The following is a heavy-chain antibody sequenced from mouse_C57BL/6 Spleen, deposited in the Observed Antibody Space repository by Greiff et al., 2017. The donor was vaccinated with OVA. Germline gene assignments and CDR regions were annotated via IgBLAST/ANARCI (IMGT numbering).Heavy chain of an antibody. V-gene: IGHV5-6*01. J-gene: IGHJ1*03. Sequence: EVMLVESGGDLVKPGGSLKFSCAASGFTFSSYGMSWVRQTPDKRLEWVATISSGGSYTYYPDSVKGRFTISRDNAKNTLYLQMSSLKSEDTAMYYCARHNYGSSYWYFDVWGTGTTVTVSS. CDR1: GFTFSSYG. CDR2: ISSGGSYT. D-gene: IGHD1-1*01. CDR3: ARHNYGSSYWYFDV.